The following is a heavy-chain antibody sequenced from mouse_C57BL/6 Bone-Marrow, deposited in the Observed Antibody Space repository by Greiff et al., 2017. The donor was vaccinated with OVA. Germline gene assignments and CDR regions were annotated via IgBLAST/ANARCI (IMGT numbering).Heavy chain of an antibody. CDR2: SRNKANDYTT. CDR3: ARVSYYGSSWYFDV. V-gene: IGHV7-1*01. CDR1: GFTFSDFY. J-gene: IGHJ1*03. Sequence: EVKVVESGGGLVQSGRSLRLSCATSGFTFSDFYMEWVRQAPGKGLEWIAASRNKANDYTTEYSASVKGRFIVSRDTSQSILYLQMNALRAEDTAIYYCARVSYYGSSWYFDVWGTGTTVTVSS. D-gene: IGHD1-1*01.